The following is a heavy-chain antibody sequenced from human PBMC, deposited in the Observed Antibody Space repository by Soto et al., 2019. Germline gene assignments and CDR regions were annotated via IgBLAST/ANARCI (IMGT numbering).Heavy chain of an antibody. D-gene: IGHD3-3*01. V-gene: IGHV5-51*01. CDR3: ARRHYDFWSGYSTCGMDV. Sequence: PGESLKISCKGSGYSFTSYWIGWVRQMPGKGLEWMGIIYPGDSDTRYSPSFQGQVTISADKSISTAYLQWSSLKASDTAMYYCARRHYDFWSGYSTCGMDVWGQGTTVTVS. CDR1: GYSFTSYW. CDR2: IYPGDSDT. J-gene: IGHJ6*02.